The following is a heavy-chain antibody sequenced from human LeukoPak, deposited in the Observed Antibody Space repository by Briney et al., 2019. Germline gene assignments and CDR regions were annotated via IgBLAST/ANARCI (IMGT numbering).Heavy chain of an antibody. V-gene: IGHV3-7*03. CDR3: AKGRHYYDSSGYYYGS. CDR2: IKQDVSEK. CDR1: GFTFSSYW. J-gene: IGHJ5*02. Sequence: PGGSLRLSCAASGFTFSSYWMSWVRQAPGKGLEWVANIKQDVSEKYYVDSVKGRFTISRDNAKNSLYLQMNSLRAEDTAVYYCAKGRHYYDSSGYYYGSWGQGTLVTVSS. D-gene: IGHD3-22*01.